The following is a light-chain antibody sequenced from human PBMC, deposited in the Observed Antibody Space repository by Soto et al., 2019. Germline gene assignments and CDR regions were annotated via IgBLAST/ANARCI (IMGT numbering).Light chain of an antibody. Sequence: SYELTQPLSVSVALGQTARITCGANNIASRNVHWYQQKPDQAPMLVIYRNSNRPSGIPERFSGSSSGNTATLTISRAQAGDEADYYCQVWDSSTPVVFGGGTKLTVL. J-gene: IGLJ2*01. CDR2: RNS. CDR3: QVWDSSTPVV. CDR1: NIASRN. V-gene: IGLV3-9*01.